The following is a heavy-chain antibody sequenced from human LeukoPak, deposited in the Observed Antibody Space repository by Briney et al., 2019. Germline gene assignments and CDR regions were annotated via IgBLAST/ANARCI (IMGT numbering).Heavy chain of an antibody. CDR3: AKAHVSSSPNTFDY. J-gene: IGHJ4*02. Sequence: GRSLRLSCAASGFSFHAYTMHWVRQAPGKGLEWVSGVTWDSVNIDYADSVKGRFTISRDNAKNSLYLQMSSLRADDTAFYCCAKAHVSSSPNTFDYWGQGTLVAVSS. V-gene: IGHV3-9*01. CDR1: GFSFHAYT. D-gene: IGHD6-6*01. CDR2: VTWDSVNI.